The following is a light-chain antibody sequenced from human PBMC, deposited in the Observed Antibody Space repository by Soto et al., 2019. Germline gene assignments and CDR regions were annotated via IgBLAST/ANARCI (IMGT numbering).Light chain of an antibody. Sequence: EIVMTQSPATLSVSPGERATLSCRASQSVSNNLSWYQQKPGQAPRLLIYGASTRATGIPARFSGSGSGTEFTLTISSLQADDFACYYCQQYNNWPPLTFGQGTKVEIK. CDR3: QQYNNWPPLT. CDR1: QSVSNN. J-gene: IGKJ1*01. CDR2: GAS. V-gene: IGKV3-15*01.